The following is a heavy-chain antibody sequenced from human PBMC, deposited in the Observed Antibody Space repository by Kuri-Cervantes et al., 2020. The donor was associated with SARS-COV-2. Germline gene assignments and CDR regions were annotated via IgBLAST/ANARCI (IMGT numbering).Heavy chain of an antibody. J-gene: IGHJ4*02. CDR2: INHSGST. Sequence: SETLSLTCTVSGGSISSSSYYWGWIRQPPGKGLEWIGEINHSGSTNYNPSLKSRVTISVDTSKNQFSLKLSSVTAADTAVYYCARRYYGSGSWSGWGQGTLVTVSS. D-gene: IGHD3-10*01. CDR3: ARRYYGSGSWSG. V-gene: IGHV4-39*07. CDR1: GGSISSSSYY.